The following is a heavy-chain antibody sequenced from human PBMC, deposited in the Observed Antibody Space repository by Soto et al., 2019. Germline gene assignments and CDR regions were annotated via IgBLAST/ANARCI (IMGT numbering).Heavy chain of an antibody. CDR2: INPNSGGT. CDR3: AREFDDVVAMDV. J-gene: IGHJ6*02. V-gene: IGHV1-2*02. Sequence: GASVKVSCKASGYTFTGYYMHWVRQAPGQGLEWIGWINPNSGGTNYAQKFQGRVTMTRDTSISTAYMELSRLRSDDTAVYYCAREFDDVVAMDVWGQGTTVTVSS. CDR1: GYTFTGYY. D-gene: IGHD2-2*01.